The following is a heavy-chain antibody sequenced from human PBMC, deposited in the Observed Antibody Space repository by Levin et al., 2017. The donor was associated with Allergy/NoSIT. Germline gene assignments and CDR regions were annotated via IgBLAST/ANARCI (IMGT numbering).Heavy chain of an antibody. CDR2: LPSPFLP. D-gene: IGHD5-12*01. CDR1: GDSINSDYY. Sequence: VSLTCTVSGDSINSDYYWGWIRQPPVQFLYCFFSLPSPFLPSSPPSLPSRVTISVDTSKNRFSLRLSSVTAADTAVYYCARRGYHNVGFDYWGQGTLVTVSS. CDR3: ARRGYHNVGFDY. J-gene: IGHJ4*02. V-gene: IGHV4-39*02.